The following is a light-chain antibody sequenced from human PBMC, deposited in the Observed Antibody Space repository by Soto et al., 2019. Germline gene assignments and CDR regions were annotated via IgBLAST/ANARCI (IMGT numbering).Light chain of an antibody. CDR2: GNS. CDR1: SSNIGAGYD. J-gene: IGLJ2*01. Sequence: QSVLTQPPSVSGAPGQRVTISCTGSSSNIGAGYDVHWYQQRPGTAPKLLIYGNSNRPSGVPDRFSGSKSGTSASLAITGLQAEDEADYYCQSYDSSLRDVLFGGGTKVTVL. V-gene: IGLV1-40*01. CDR3: QSYDSSLRDVL.